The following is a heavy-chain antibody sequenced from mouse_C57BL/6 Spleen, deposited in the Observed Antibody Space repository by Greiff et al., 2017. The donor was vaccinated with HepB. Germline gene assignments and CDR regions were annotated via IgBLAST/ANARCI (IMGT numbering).Heavy chain of an antibody. CDR1: GYTFTEYT. V-gene: IGHV1-62-2*01. D-gene: IGHD2-3*01. Sequence: QVQLQQSGAELVKPGASVKLSCKASGYTFTEYTIHWVKQRSGQGLEWIGWFYPGSGSIKYNEKFKDKATLTADKSSSTVYMELSSLTSEDSAVYFWGNHLDGYFQFAYWGQGTLVTVSA. J-gene: IGHJ3*01. CDR3: GNHLDGYFQFAY. CDR2: FYPGSGSI.